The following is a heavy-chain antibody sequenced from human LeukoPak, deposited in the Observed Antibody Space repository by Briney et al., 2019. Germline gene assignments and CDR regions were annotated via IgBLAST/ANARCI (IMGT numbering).Heavy chain of an antibody. J-gene: IGHJ4*02. CDR2: ISNGGGFK. CDR3: ATEYSDNSGYCFH. V-gene: IGHV3-21*01. CDR1: GFSFKNYA. D-gene: IGHD3-22*01. Sequence: GGSLRLSCAGSGFSFKNYAMSWVRQAPGKGLEWVSSISNGGGFKSYADSLEGRFAISRENAKNSLYLQMNSLRAEDTAVYYCATEYSDNSGYCFHWGQGTLVNVSS.